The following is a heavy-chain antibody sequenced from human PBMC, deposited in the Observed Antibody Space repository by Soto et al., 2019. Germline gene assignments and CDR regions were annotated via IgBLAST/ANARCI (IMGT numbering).Heavy chain of an antibody. J-gene: IGHJ3*02. V-gene: IGHV3-21*01. CDR3: ARDDQAWVVRAFDI. D-gene: IGHD6-19*01. CDR2: ISSSSSYI. CDR1: GFTFSSYG. Sequence: GGSLRLSCAASGFTFSSYGMHWVRQAPGKGLEWVSSISSSSSYIYYADSVKGRFTISRDNAKNSLYLQMNSLRAEDTAVYYCARDDQAWVVRAFDIWGQGTMVTVSS.